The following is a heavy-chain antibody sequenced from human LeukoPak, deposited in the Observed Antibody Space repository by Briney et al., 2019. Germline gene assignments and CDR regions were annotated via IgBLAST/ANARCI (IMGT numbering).Heavy chain of an antibody. Sequence: SETLSLTCTVSGDSMSSFYWSWVRQPPGKGLEWIGSIYHSGSTYYNPSLKSRVTISVDTSKNQFSLKLSSVTAADTAVYYCVGCSSSWYRFDYWGQGTLVTVSS. D-gene: IGHD6-13*01. J-gene: IGHJ4*02. V-gene: IGHV4-38-2*02. CDR1: GDSMSSFY. CDR3: VGCSSSWYRFDY. CDR2: IYHSGST.